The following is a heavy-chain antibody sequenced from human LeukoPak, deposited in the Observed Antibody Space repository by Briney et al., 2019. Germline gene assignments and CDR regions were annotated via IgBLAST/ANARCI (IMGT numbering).Heavy chain of an antibody. CDR1: GSTFSSYS. J-gene: IGHJ4*02. D-gene: IGHD2-2*01. CDR3: ARAGCSSTSCSNGVDY. V-gene: IGHV3-48*04. Sequence: PGGSLRLSCAASGSTFSSYSMNWVRQAPGKGLEWVSSISSSSSTIYYADSVKGRFTISRDNAKNSLYLQMNSLRAEDTAVYYCARAGCSSTSCSNGVDYWGQETLVTVSS. CDR2: ISSSSSTI.